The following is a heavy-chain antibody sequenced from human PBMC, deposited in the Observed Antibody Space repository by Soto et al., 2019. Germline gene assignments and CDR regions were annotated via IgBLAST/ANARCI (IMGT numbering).Heavy chain of an antibody. V-gene: IGHV1-24*01. CDR2: FDPEDGET. Sequence: ASVKVSCKASGGTFSIYAISWVRQAPGKGLEWMGGFDPEDGETIYAQKFQGRVTMTEDTSTDTAYMELSSLRSEDTAVYYCATAISSGWYYFDYWGQGTLVTVSS. D-gene: IGHD6-19*01. CDR3: ATAISSGWYYFDY. J-gene: IGHJ4*02. CDR1: GGTFSIYA.